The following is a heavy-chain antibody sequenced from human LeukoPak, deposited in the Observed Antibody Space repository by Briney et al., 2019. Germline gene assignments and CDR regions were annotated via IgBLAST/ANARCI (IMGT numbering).Heavy chain of an antibody. V-gene: IGHV4-61*02. J-gene: IGHJ4*02. CDR2: IYTSGST. Sequence: PSETLSLTCTVSGDSISSGSYYGSWIRQPAGKGLEWIGRIYTSGSTNYNPSLKSRVTISVDTSKNQFSLKLSSVTAADTAMYYCARGRVEMATIDFDYWGQGTLVTVSS. CDR1: GDSISSGSYY. D-gene: IGHD5-24*01. CDR3: ARGRVEMATIDFDY.